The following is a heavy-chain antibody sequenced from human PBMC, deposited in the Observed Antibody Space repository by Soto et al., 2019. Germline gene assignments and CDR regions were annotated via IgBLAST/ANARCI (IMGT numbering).Heavy chain of an antibody. CDR1: GFIFSSHW. CDR2: INPDGSVK. CDR3: ARLYGSVSTFDY. Sequence: EVQLVQSGGGLVQPGGSLRLSCGASGFIFSSHWMTWVRQAPGKGLEWVASINPDGSVKHYVDSVKGRFTISRDNAEQSVYLQMSSLRAEDTAVYYCARLYGSVSTFDYWGQGTLVTVSS. J-gene: IGHJ4*02. D-gene: IGHD6-25*01. V-gene: IGHV3-7*01.